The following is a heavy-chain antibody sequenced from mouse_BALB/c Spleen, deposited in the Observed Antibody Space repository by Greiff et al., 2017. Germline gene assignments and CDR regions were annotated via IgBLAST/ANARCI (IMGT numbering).Heavy chain of an antibody. V-gene: IGHV5-12-1*01. CDR3: ARHGGYDAPYAMDY. CDR2: ISSGGGST. J-gene: IGHJ4*01. CDR1: GFAFSSYD. Sequence: EVQLVESGGGLVKPGGSLKLSCAASGFAFSSYDMSWVRQTPEKRLEWVAYISSGGGSTYYPDTVKGRFTISRDNAKNTLYLQMSSLKSEDTAMYYCARHGGYDAPYAMDYWGQGTSVTVSS. D-gene: IGHD2-2*01.